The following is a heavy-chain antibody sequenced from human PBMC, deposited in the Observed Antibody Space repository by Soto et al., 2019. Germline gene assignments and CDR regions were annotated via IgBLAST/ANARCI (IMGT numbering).Heavy chain of an antibody. D-gene: IGHD6-25*01. Sequence: EVQLVESGGGQVKPGGSLRLSCAASGFTFSSYSMNWVRQAPGKGLEWVSSISSSSSYIYYADSVKGRFTISRDNAKNSLYLQMNSLRAEDTAVYYCAREAGESGYDYFDYWGQGTLVTVSS. V-gene: IGHV3-21*01. J-gene: IGHJ4*02. CDR1: GFTFSSYS. CDR3: AREAGESGYDYFDY. CDR2: ISSSSSYI.